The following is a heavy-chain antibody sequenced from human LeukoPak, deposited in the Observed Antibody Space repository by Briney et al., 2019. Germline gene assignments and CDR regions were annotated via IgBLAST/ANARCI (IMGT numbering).Heavy chain of an antibody. Sequence: PSETLSLTCTVSGGSVSSGNYYWSWIRQPAGKGLEWIGRMYTSGSTNYNPSLKSRVTISVDTSKNQFSLKLSSVTAADTAVYYCARATYYDFWSGYLGDSYYYMDVWGKGTTVTVSS. V-gene: IGHV4-61*02. CDR1: GGSVSSGNYY. CDR2: MYTSGST. D-gene: IGHD3-3*01. J-gene: IGHJ6*03. CDR3: ARATYYDFWSGYLGDSYYYMDV.